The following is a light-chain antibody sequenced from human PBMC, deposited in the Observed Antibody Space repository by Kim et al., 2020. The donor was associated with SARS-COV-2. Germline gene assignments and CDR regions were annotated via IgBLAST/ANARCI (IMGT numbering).Light chain of an antibody. Sequence: QLVLTQPPSASGAPGQRVTISCSGGRSNIGSNSVSWFQQLPGTAPKLLIYSNSQRPSGVPDRFSGSTSGTSASLAISGLQSEDETDYYCAAWDDSLNGVVFGGGTQLTVL. CDR1: RSNIGSNS. CDR3: AAWDDSLNGVV. J-gene: IGLJ2*01. V-gene: IGLV1-44*01. CDR2: SNS.